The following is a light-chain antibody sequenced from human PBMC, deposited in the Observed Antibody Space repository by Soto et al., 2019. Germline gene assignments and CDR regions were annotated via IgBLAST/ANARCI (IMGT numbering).Light chain of an antibody. V-gene: IGKV4-1*01. Sequence: DNVMTQSPDSLAVSLGERATINCKSSQSVLYRSNNKNYLAWFQQKPGQPPKMVIYWASTRESGVPDRFSGSGSGTDFTLTISSLQAEDVAVYYCQQYYSTPLTFGPGTKVDIK. CDR1: QSVLYRSNNKNY. J-gene: IGKJ3*01. CDR3: QQYYSTPLT. CDR2: WAS.